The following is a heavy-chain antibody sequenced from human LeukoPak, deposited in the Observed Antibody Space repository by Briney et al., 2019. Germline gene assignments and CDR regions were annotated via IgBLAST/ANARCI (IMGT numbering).Heavy chain of an antibody. CDR1: GYTFTSND. D-gene: IGHD2-21*02. CDR3: ASLGGRTYCGGDCLDY. J-gene: IGHJ4*02. CDR2: MNPNSGNT. V-gene: IGHV1-8*01. Sequence: ASEKVSCKASGYTFTSNDINWVRQAPGQGLEWMGWMNPNSGNTGYAQKLQGRVTMTRDTSISTAYMELSRLRSDDTAVYYCASLGGRTYCGGDCLDYWGQGTLVTVSS.